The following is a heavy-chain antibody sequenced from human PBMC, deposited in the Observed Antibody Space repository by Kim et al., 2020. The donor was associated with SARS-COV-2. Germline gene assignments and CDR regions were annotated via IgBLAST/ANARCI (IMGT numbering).Heavy chain of an antibody. J-gene: IGHJ4*02. CDR2: IYHSGST. CDR1: GGSISSSNW. CDR3: ARVPSCGYYSRGCGSDY. Sequence: SETLSLTCAVSGGSISSSNWWSWVRQPPGKGLEWIGEIYHSGSTNYNPSLKSRVTISVDKSKNQFSLKLSSVTAADTAVYYCARVPSCGYYSRGCGSDYWGQGTLVTVSS. D-gene: IGHD3-22*01. V-gene: IGHV4-4*02.